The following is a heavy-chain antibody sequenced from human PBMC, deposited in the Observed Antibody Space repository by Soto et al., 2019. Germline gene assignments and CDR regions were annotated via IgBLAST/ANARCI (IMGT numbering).Heavy chain of an antibody. Sequence: ASETLSLTCTVSGGSISSYYWSWIRQPAGKGLEWIGRIYTSGSTNYNPSLKSRVTMSVDTSKNQFSLKLSSVTAADTAVYYCARGGATPVWYYYYGMDVWGQGTTVTVSS. CDR2: IYTSGST. V-gene: IGHV4-4*07. D-gene: IGHD3-16*01. J-gene: IGHJ6*02. CDR1: GGSISSYY. CDR3: ARGGATPVWYYYYGMDV.